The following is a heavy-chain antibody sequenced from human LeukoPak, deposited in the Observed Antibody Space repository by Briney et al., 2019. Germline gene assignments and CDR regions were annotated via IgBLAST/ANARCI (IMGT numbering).Heavy chain of an antibody. CDR2: IYYSGST. D-gene: IGHD1-26*01. Sequence: PSETLSLTCTVSGGSISSYYWSWIGQPPGKGLEWIGYIYYSGSTNYNPSLKSRVTISVDTSKNQFSLKLSSVTAADTAVYYCARQRSYEGAFDIWGQGTMVTVSS. CDR1: GGSISSYY. J-gene: IGHJ3*02. V-gene: IGHV4-59*08. CDR3: ARQRSYEGAFDI.